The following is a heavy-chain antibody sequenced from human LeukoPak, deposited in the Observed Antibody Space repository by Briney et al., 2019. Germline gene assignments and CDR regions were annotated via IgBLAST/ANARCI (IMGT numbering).Heavy chain of an antibody. Sequence: GESLRLSCAASGFTFSTSAMTWVRQAPGKGLEWVSTISEGGGTSYYYADSVKGRFTISRDNSKNSLYLQMKRLRAEDTAIYYCAKYFYASVSFDAWGEGALVTVSS. CDR2: ISEGGGTS. J-gene: IGHJ5*02. D-gene: IGHD3-10*01. V-gene: IGHV3-23*01. CDR1: GFTFSTSA. CDR3: AKYFYASVSFDA.